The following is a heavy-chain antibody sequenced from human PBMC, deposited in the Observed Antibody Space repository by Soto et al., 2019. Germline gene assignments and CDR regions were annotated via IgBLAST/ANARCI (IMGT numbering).Heavy chain of an antibody. J-gene: IGHJ5*02. CDR2: IYYSGST. CDR1: GGSISSSSYY. CDR3: ARAQYSSGWLYWFDP. V-gene: IGHV4-39*07. Sequence: PSETLSLTCTVSGGSISSSSYYWGWIRQPPGKGLEWIGSIYYSGSTYYNPSLKSRVTISVDTSKNQFSLKLSSVTAADTAVYYCARAQYSSGWLYWFDPWGQGTLVTVS. D-gene: IGHD6-19*01.